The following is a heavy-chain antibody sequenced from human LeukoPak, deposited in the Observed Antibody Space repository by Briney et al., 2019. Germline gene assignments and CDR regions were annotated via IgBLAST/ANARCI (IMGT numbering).Heavy chain of an antibody. D-gene: IGHD3-3*01. J-gene: IGHJ5*02. CDR1: GYSISSGYY. Sequence: SETLSLTCTVSGYSISSGYYWGWIRQPPGKGLEWIGSIYHIGGTYYKPSLKSRVNISVDTSKNPCYLKMSSVNAPDTAVYYCARDLDGENYDFWSGYQPFDPWGQGTLVTVSS. V-gene: IGHV4-38-2*02. CDR3: ARDLDGENYDFWSGYQPFDP. CDR2: IYHIGGT.